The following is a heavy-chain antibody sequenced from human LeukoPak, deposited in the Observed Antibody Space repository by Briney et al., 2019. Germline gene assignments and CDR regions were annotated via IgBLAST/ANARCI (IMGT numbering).Heavy chain of an antibody. CDR3: ARAPIGGWYFDL. Sequence: QTLSLTCAISGDSVSSNSAAWNWIRQSPSRGLEWLGRTYYRSKWSNDYAVSAKSRITINPDTSQNQFSLQLNSLTPEDTAVYYCARAPIGGWYFDLWGRGTLVTVSS. V-gene: IGHV6-1*01. CDR2: TYYRSKWSN. D-gene: IGHD2-15*01. CDR1: GDSVSSNSAA. J-gene: IGHJ2*01.